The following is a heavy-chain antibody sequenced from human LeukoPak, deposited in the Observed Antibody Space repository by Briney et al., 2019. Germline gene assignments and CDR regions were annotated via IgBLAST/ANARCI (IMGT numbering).Heavy chain of an antibody. V-gene: IGHV3-48*04. D-gene: IGHD5-12*01. Sequence: PGGSLLLSCAASGFTFSDYSMNWVRQAPGKGLEWISYVGISSGNTKYADSVKGRFTISGDSAKNSVFLLMNNLRVDDTAVYYCARDHRYAFDYWGQGTLVTVSS. CDR3: ARDHRYAFDY. CDR2: VGISSGNT. J-gene: IGHJ4*02. CDR1: GFTFSDYS.